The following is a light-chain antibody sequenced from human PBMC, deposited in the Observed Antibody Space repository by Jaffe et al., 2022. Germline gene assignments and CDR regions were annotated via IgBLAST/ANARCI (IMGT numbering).Light chain of an antibody. CDR3: QQYKSFPWT. Sequence: DIQMTQSPSSLSASVGDTVTITCRASQGIRTFLVWFQQKPGQAPKSLINDASRLKTGVPSRFSGSGSGTDFTLTINSLQPEDFATYYCQQYKSFPWTFGQGTTVDIK. CDR2: DAS. J-gene: IGKJ1*01. V-gene: IGKV1-16*01. CDR1: QGIRTF.